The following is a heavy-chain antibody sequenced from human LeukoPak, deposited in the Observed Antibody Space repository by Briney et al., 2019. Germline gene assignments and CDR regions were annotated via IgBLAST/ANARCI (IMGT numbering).Heavy chain of an antibody. CDR1: GFTFNSYT. CDR3: ARDGASIDDQYYGLDV. D-gene: IGHD1-1*01. V-gene: IGHV3-21*06. CDR2: IRSNSRRI. J-gene: IGHJ6*02. Sequence: PGGSLRLSCAASGFTFNSYTMNWVRQAPGKGLESVSSIRSNSRRINYADSVKGRFTISRDNDKNTVFLEMNSLRAKDTAVYYCARDGASIDDQYYGLDVWGQGTTVTVSS.